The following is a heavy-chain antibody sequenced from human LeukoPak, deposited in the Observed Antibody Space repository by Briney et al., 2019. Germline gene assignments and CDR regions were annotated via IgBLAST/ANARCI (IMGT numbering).Heavy chain of an antibody. V-gene: IGHV5-10-1*01. CDR1: GYSFTSYW. D-gene: IGHD1-7*01. Sequence: GGSLRLSCKGSGYSFTSYWISWVRQMPGKGLEWMGRIDPSDSYTNYSPSFQGHVTISADKSISTAYLQWSSLKASDTAMYYCARQGTSDYGLDVWGQGTTVTVSS. CDR2: IDPSDSYT. CDR3: ARQGTSDYGLDV. J-gene: IGHJ6*02.